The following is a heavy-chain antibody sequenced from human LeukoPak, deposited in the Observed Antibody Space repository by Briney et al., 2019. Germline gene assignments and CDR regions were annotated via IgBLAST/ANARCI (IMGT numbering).Heavy chain of an antibody. CDR3: ARPSTGDRVSAFDI. Sequence: ASVPVSCKPSGYTFTRYDLNWVRQATGQGLEWIGWMNPNSGNTGYAQKFQGRVTMTRNTSISTAYMELSSLRSEDTAVYYCARPSTGDRVSAFDIWGQGTMVTVSS. J-gene: IGHJ3*02. D-gene: IGHD7-27*01. CDR2: MNPNSGNT. V-gene: IGHV1-8*01. CDR1: GYTFTRYD.